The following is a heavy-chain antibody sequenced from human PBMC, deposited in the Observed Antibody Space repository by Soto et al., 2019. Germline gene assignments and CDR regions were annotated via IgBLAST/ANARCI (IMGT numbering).Heavy chain of an antibody. CDR2: ISGSGNT. Sequence: EVQLSESGGGLVRPGGSLRLSCAASGFTFAGYGMSWVRQAPGKGLEWVSGISGSGNTNYADSVKGRFTISRDNSKNTLYLQMNSLRAEDTAVYYCAKDSRLIQAGFDYWGQGTLVTVSS. CDR1: GFTFAGYG. V-gene: IGHV3-23*01. J-gene: IGHJ4*02. D-gene: IGHD5-18*01. CDR3: AKDSRLIQAGFDY.